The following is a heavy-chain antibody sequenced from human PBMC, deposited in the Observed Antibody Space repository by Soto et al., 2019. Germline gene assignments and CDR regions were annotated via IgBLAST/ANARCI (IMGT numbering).Heavy chain of an antibody. CDR1: GGSFY. V-gene: IGHV4-34*01. Sequence: QVQLQQWGAGLLKPSETLSLNCAVYGGSFYWTWIRQPPGKGLAWIGEIRHSGSTNYNPSLKSRVSISIDRSKSQVSLTVYSVTAADTAVYYCARGGGDYVYAVAVWGQGTTVTVSS. J-gene: IGHJ6*02. CDR2: IRHSGST. CDR3: ARGGGDYVYAVAV. D-gene: IGHD4-17*01.